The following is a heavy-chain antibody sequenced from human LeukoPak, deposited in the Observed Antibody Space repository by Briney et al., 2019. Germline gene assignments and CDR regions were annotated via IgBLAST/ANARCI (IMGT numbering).Heavy chain of an antibody. CDR3: ARGPVLRYFDWLRGGNDAFDI. J-gene: IGHJ3*02. V-gene: IGHV1-8*01. CDR1: GYTFTSYD. CDR2: MNPNSGNT. D-gene: IGHD3-9*01. Sequence: ASVKASCKASGYTFTSYDINWVRQATGQGLEWMGWMNPNSGNTGYAQKFQGRVTMTRNTSISTAYMELSSLRSEDTAVYYCARGPVLRYFDWLRGGNDAFDIWGQGTMVTVSS.